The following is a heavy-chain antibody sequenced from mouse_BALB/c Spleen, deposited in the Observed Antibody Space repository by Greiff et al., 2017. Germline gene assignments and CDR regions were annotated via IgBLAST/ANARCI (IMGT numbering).Heavy chain of an antibody. Sequence: VQLKQSGPELVKPGASVKMSCKASGYTFTSYVMHWVKQKPGQGLEWIGYINPYNDGTKYNEKFKGKATLTSDKSSSTAYMELSSLTSEDSAVYYCAVRGLRRSVWYFDVWGAGTTVTVSS. CDR1: GYTFTSYV. D-gene: IGHD3-1*01. J-gene: IGHJ1*01. CDR2: INPYNDGT. CDR3: AVRGLRRSVWYFDV. V-gene: IGHV1-14*01.